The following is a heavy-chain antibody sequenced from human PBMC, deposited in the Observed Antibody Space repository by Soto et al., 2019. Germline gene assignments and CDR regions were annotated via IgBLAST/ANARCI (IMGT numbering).Heavy chain of an antibody. CDR3: AKGGTYHIGDFDS. D-gene: IGHD5-12*01. CDR1: GFTFNIYT. CDR2: IGARGSDT. J-gene: IGHJ4*02. Sequence: EVQLLESGGGLVRPGGSLRLSCAASGFTFNIYTMSWVRQAPGKGLEWVSGIGARGSDTYFPDSVKGRFTISRDNAMDMVYLQMNSLRAEDTAVYFCAKGGTYHIGDFDSWGQGTLVTVSS. V-gene: IGHV3-23*01.